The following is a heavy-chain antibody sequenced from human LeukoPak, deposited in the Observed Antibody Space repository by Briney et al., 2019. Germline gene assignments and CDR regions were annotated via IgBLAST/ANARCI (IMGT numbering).Heavy chain of an antibody. D-gene: IGHD2-2*02. V-gene: IGHV4-34*01. Sequence: SGTLSLTCAVYGGSFSGYYWSWIRQPPGKGLEWIGEINHSGSTNYNPSLKSRVTISVDTSKNQFSLKLSSVIAADTAVYYCARRVVVQAAIGWFDPWGQGTLVTVSS. CDR2: INHSGST. CDR3: ARRVVVQAAIGWFDP. J-gene: IGHJ5*02. CDR1: GGSFSGYY.